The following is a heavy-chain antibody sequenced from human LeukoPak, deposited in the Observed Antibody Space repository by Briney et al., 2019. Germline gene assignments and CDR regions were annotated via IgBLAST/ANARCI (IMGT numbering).Heavy chain of an antibody. Sequence: PGGSLRLSCVASGFTFSSYAMSWVRQAPGKGLEWVSGISGSGGGGSTYYADSVKGRFTISRDNSKNTLYMQMNSLRAEDTAVYYCAKGIAGYTYGWGYWGQGTLVTVSS. CDR2: ISGSGGGGST. CDR3: AKGIAGYTYGWGY. J-gene: IGHJ4*02. V-gene: IGHV3-23*01. D-gene: IGHD5-18*01. CDR1: GFTFSSYA.